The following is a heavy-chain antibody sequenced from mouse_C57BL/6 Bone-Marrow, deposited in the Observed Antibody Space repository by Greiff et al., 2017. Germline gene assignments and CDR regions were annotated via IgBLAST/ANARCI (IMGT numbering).Heavy chain of an antibody. CDR2: IYPGSGNT. V-gene: IGHV1-76*01. D-gene: IGHD2-1*01. Sequence: VQLQQSGAELVRPGASVKLSCKASGYTFTDYYINWVKQRPGQGLEWIARIYPGSGNTYYNEKFKGKATLTAEKSSSTAYMQLSSLTSEDSAVYFCARGDYYGNPGFAYWGQGTLVTVSA. J-gene: IGHJ3*01. CDR1: GYTFTDYY. CDR3: ARGDYYGNPGFAY.